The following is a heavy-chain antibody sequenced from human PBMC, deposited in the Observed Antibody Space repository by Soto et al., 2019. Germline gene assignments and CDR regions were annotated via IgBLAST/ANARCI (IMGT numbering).Heavy chain of an antibody. CDR3: ARDKITGLFDY. CDR2: IYHSGST. V-gene: IGHV4-30-2*01. CDR1: GGFISSGGYS. J-gene: IGHJ4*02. D-gene: IGHD2-8*02. Sequence: SETLSLTCAVSGGFISSGGYSWIWIRQPPGKGLEWIGYIYHSGSTYYNPSLKSRVTISVDRSKNQFSLKLSSVTAADTAVYYCARDKITGLFDYWGQGTLVTVSS.